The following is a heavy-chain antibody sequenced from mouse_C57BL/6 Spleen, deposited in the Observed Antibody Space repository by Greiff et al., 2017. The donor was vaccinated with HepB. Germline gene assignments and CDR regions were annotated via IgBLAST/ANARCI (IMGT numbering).Heavy chain of an antibody. CDR3: AREGGNYGWFAY. Sequence: VQLQQSGPELVKPGASVKISCKASGYTFTDYYMNWVKQSHGKSLEWIGDINPNNGGTSYNQKFKGKATLTVDKSSSLAYMELRSLTSEDSAVYYCAREGGNYGWFAYWGQGTLVTVSA. CDR2: INPNNGGT. D-gene: IGHD1-1*01. V-gene: IGHV1-26*01. J-gene: IGHJ3*01. CDR1: GYTFTDYY.